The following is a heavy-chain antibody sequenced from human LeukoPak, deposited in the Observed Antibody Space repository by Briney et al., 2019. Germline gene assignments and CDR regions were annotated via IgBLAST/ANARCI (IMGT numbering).Heavy chain of an antibody. Sequence: SVKDSCTASGGTFSSYAISWVRQAPGQGLEWMGGIIPIFGTANYAQKFQGRVTITADESTSTAYMELSSLRSEDTAVYYCARDGAITIFGVVPYNWFDPWGQGTLVTVSS. D-gene: IGHD3-3*01. CDR1: GGTFSSYA. CDR2: IIPIFGTA. J-gene: IGHJ5*02. CDR3: ARDGAITIFGVVPYNWFDP. V-gene: IGHV1-69*01.